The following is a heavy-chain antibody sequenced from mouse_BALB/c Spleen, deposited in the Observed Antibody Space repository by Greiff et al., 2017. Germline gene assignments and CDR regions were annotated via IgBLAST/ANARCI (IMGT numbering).Heavy chain of an antibody. CDR3: ARELRYYFDY. Sequence: EVQRVESGGGLVQPGGSLRLSCATSGFTFTDYYMSWVRQPPGKALEWLGFIRNKANGYTTEYSASVKGRFTISRDNSQSILYLQMNTLRAEDSATYYCARELRYYFDYWGQGTTLTVSS. J-gene: IGHJ2*01. V-gene: IGHV7-3*02. D-gene: IGHD1-1*01. CDR2: IRNKANGYTT. CDR1: GFTFTDYY.